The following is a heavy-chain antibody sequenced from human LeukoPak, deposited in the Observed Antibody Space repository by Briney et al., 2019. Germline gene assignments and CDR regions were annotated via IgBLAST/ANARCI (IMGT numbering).Heavy chain of an antibody. Sequence: SVKVSCKASGFTFTSSAVQWVRQARGQRLEWIGWIVVGSGNTNYAQKFQERVTITRDMSTSTAYMELSSLRSEDTAVYYCARGYGDYDNWFDPWGQGTLVTVSS. D-gene: IGHD4-17*01. CDR1: GFTFTSSA. J-gene: IGHJ5*02. V-gene: IGHV1-58*01. CDR3: ARGYGDYDNWFDP. CDR2: IVVGSGNT.